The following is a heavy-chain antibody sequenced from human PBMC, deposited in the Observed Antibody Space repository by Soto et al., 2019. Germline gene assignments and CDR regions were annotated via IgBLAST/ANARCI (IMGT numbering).Heavy chain of an antibody. V-gene: IGHV3-23*01. D-gene: IGHD1-26*01. CDR1: GFTFSSYG. Sequence: SCAASGFTFSSYGISWIRLSPGKGLEWVSVISGGGDTTYYTPSVKGRFTISRDESQNTAYLQMNSLKTEDTAVYYCNKYSGTLSAPAALGPGTLVTVSS. CDR2: ISGGGDTT. J-gene: IGHJ5*02. CDR3: NKYSGTLSAPAA.